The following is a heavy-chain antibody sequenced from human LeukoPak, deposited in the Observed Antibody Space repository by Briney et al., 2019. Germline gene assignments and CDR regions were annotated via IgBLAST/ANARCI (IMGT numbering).Heavy chain of an antibody. V-gene: IGHV1-24*01. J-gene: IGHJ4*02. Sequence: ASVKVSCKVSGYTLTEFSMHWVRQAPGKGREWMGGVDPEDDETIYAQKFQGRVTMTEDTSTDTAYMELSSLRSEDTAVYYCAINRGFSSSWYYFDYWGQGALVTVSS. CDR2: VDPEDDET. CDR1: GYTLTEFS. CDR3: AINRGFSSSWYYFDY. D-gene: IGHD6-13*01.